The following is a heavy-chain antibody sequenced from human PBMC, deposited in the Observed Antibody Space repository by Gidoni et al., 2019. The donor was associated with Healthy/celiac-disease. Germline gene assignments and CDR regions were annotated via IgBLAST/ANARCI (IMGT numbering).Heavy chain of an antibody. D-gene: IGHD2-2*01. V-gene: IGHV3-23*01. J-gene: IGHJ5*02. CDR1: GFTFSSYA. Sequence: SGFTFSSYAMSWVRQAPGKGLEWVSLISGSGGSTYYADSVKGRFTISGDNSKNTPFLQMDSLRAEDTAVYYCAKVATAMRGWFDPWGQGTLVTVSS. CDR3: AKVATAMRGWFDP. CDR2: ISGSGGST.